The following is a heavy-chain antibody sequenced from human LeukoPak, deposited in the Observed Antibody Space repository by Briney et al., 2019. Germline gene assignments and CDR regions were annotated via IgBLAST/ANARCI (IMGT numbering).Heavy chain of an antibody. CDR2: ISSSSGAI. V-gene: IGHV3-48*02. J-gene: IGHJ4*02. Sequence: GGSLRLSCVISGFTFSSYSMNWVRQAPGKGLDWVSYISSSSGAIYYADSVRGRFTISRDNAKNSLYMQMNSLRDEDTAVYYCAKEVHDSSGFTADSWGQGTLVTVSS. D-gene: IGHD3-22*01. CDR1: GFTFSSYS. CDR3: AKEVHDSSGFTADS.